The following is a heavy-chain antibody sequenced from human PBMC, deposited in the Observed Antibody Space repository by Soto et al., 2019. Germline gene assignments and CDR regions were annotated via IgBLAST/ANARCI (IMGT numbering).Heavy chain of an antibody. CDR1: GHTFTSYG. CDR3: ARALYCSGGIGYFDV. J-gene: IGHJ4*02. CDR2: ISAYNGNT. Sequence: VQLVQSGAEVVKPGASVRVSCKTYGHTFTSYGFTWVRQAPGQGLEWMGGISAYNGNTNYAQKFQGRVTMTTDTSTSTAYMELRSLRSDDTAVYDCARALYCSGGIGYFDVWGQGTMVTVSS. D-gene: IGHD2-15*01. V-gene: IGHV1-18*01.